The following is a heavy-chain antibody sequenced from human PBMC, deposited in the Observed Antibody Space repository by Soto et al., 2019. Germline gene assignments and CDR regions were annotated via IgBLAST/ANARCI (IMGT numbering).Heavy chain of an antibody. CDR1: GFTFGDYA. CDR3: TREGAAAGPVDAFDI. J-gene: IGHJ3*02. Sequence: GGSLRLSCTASGFTFGDYAMSWVRQAPGKGLEWVGFIRSKAYGGTTEYAASVKARFTISRDDSKSIAYLQMNSLKTEDTAVYYCTREGAAAGPVDAFDIWGQGTMVTVSS. V-gene: IGHV3-49*04. CDR2: IRSKAYGGTT. D-gene: IGHD6-13*01.